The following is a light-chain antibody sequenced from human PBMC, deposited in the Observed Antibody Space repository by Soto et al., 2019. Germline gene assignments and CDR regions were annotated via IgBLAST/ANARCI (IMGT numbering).Light chain of an antibody. CDR3: QKYNSAPLT. CDR2: ATS. J-gene: IGKJ4*01. CDR1: QAISNY. Sequence: ASFGDRVTITCRASQAISNYLAWYQQKPGRVPELLIYATSTLQSGVPSRFSGSGSGTDSTLTISSLQPEDVAAYYCQKYNSAPLTFGGGTKGDIK. V-gene: IGKV1-27*01.